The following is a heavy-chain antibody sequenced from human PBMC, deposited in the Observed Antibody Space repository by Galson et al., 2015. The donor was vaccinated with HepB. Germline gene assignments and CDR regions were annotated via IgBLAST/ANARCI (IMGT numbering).Heavy chain of an antibody. CDR1: GFTFSSYS. J-gene: IGHJ3*02. CDR3: ARDEHFPDAFDI. Sequence: SLRLSCAASGFTFSSYSMNWVRQAPGKGLEWVSSISSSSSYIYYADSVKGRFTISRDNAKNSLYLQMNSLRAEDTAVYYCARDEHFPDAFDIWGQGTMVTVSS. CDR2: ISSSSSYI. V-gene: IGHV3-21*01.